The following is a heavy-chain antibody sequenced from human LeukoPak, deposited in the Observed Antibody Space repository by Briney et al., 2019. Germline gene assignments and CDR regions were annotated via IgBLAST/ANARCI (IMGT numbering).Heavy chain of an antibody. CDR1: GFTFSSYS. CDR2: ISSSSSTI. Sequence: GGSLRLSCAASGFTFSSYSMNWVRQAPGKGLEWVSYISSSSSTIYYADSVKGRFTISRDNSKNTLYLQMNSLRAEDTAVYYCAKDLDSNYVYYYYGMDVWGQGTTVTVSS. V-gene: IGHV3-48*01. CDR3: AKDLDSNYVYYYYGMDV. J-gene: IGHJ6*02. D-gene: IGHD4-11*01.